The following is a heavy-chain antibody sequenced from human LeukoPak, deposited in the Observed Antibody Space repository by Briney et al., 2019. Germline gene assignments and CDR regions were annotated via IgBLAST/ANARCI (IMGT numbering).Heavy chain of an antibody. V-gene: IGHV4-4*07. Sequence: PSETLSLTCTVSGGSISSYYWSWIRQPAGKGLEWIGRIYTSGSTNYNPSLKSRVTMSVDTFKNQFSLKLSSVTAADTAVYYCARDGDVNYYDSSGYTDGWFDPWGQGTLVTVSS. D-gene: IGHD3-22*01. CDR2: IYTSGST. CDR1: GGSISSYY. J-gene: IGHJ5*02. CDR3: ARDGDVNYYDSSGYTDGWFDP.